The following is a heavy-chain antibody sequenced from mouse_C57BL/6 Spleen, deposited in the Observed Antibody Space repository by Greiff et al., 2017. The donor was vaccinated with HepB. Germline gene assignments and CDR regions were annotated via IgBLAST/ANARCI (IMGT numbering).Heavy chain of an antibody. D-gene: IGHD2-5*01. CDR2: ILPGSGST. J-gene: IGHJ3*01. CDR1: GYKLTGYG. CDR3: AGHSNFFAY. Sequence: QVQLQQSGAELMKPGASVKLSCKATGYKLTGYGKEWVKQRPGHGLEWIGEILPGSGSTNYNEKCKGKATFTADTSSNTAYMQLSSLTTEDSAIYYCAGHSNFFAYWGQGTLVTVSA. V-gene: IGHV1-9*01.